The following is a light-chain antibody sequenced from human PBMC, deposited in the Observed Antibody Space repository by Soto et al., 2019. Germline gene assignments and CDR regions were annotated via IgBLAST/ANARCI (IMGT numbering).Light chain of an antibody. CDR2: GAS. Sequence: DIVMTQSPDSLAVSLGERATFSCRASQSVSSNLAWYQQKPGQAPRLLIYGASIRATGIPARFSGSGSGTEFTLTISTLQSEDFAIYYCQHYNNWPPWTFGQGTKVDIK. CDR1: QSVSSN. V-gene: IGKV3-15*01. J-gene: IGKJ1*01. CDR3: QHYNNWPPWT.